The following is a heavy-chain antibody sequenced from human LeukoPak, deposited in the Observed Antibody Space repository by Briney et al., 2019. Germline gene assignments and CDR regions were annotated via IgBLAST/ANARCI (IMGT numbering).Heavy chain of an antibody. CDR1: GFSFSSYA. V-gene: IGHV3-66*01. Sequence: PGGSLRLSCAASGFSFSSYAMSWVRQAPGKGLEWVSVIYSGGSTYYADSVKGRFTISRDNSKNTLYLQMNSLRAEDTAVYYCARNGFDYYDSSANFDYWGQGTLVTVSS. D-gene: IGHD3-22*01. J-gene: IGHJ4*02. CDR3: ARNGFDYYDSSANFDY. CDR2: IYSGGST.